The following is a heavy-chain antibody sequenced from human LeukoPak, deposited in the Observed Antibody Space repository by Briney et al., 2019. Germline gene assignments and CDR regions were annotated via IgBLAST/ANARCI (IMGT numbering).Heavy chain of an antibody. Sequence: WASVKVSCEASGYTFNLYGVNWVRQAPGQGLEWMGWISGFNGHTKYAQNLQDRVTMTTDTSTSTAYMELRSLRSDDTAVYYCARAWLRRKFYYYMDVWGKGTTVTVSS. CDR2: ISGFNGHT. CDR1: GYTFNLYG. CDR3: ARAWLRRKFYYYMDV. V-gene: IGHV1-18*01. D-gene: IGHD5-12*01. J-gene: IGHJ6*03.